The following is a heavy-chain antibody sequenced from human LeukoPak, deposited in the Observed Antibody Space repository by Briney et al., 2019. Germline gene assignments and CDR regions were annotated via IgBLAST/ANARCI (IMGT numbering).Heavy chain of an antibody. CDR2: IKQDGSER. V-gene: IGHV3-7*01. Sequence: GGSLRLSCAASGFSFGDFWMNWVRQAPGKGLEWVANIKQDGSERNYVDSVKGRFTVSRDNAKNSLFLQVSSLRVEDTAVYYCAKTRDRGDGYDFYFYYYMDVWGKGTTVTVSS. J-gene: IGHJ6*03. CDR1: GFSFGDFW. CDR3: AKTRDRGDGYDFYFYYYMDV. D-gene: IGHD5-24*01.